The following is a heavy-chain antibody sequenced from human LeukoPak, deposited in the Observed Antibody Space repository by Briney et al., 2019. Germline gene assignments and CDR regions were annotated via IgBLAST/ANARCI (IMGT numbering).Heavy chain of an antibody. CDR2: ISDNGGST. V-gene: IGHV3-23*01. D-gene: IGHD6-19*01. Sequence: GGSLRLSCAASGFTFSSYAMSWVRQAPGKGLEWVSVISDNGGSTYYADSVKGRFTISRDNFKNTLYLQMNSLRAEDTAVYYCAEARFGSGWYDNWGQGTLVTVSS. J-gene: IGHJ5*02. CDR3: AEARFGSGWYDN. CDR1: GFTFSSYA.